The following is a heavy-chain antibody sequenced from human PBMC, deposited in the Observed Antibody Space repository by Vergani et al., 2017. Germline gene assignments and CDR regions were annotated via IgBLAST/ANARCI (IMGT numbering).Heavy chain of an antibody. CDR3: ARDHYGSGRNDAFDI. CDR2: INHSGST. CDR1: GGSFSGYY. D-gene: IGHD3-10*01. V-gene: IGHV4-34*02. Sequence: QVQLQQWGAGVVKPSETLSLTCAVYGGSFSGYYWSWIRQPPGKGLEWIGEINHSGSTNYNPSLKSRVTISVDTSKNQFSLKLSSVTAADTAVYYCARDHYGSGRNDAFDIWGQGTMVTVSS. J-gene: IGHJ3*02.